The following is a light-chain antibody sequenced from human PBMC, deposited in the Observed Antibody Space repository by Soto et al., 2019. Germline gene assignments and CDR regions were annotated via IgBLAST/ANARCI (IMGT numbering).Light chain of an antibody. Sequence: QSVLTQAPSVSAAPGQKVTISCSGSSSNIGNNYVSWYQQLPGTAPKLLIYDTNKRPSGIPDRFSGSKSGTSATLGITGLQTGDEADYFCAAWDSALGAVVFGGGTKLTVL. CDR1: SSNIGNNY. J-gene: IGLJ2*01. CDR3: AAWDSALGAVV. CDR2: DTN. V-gene: IGLV1-51*01.